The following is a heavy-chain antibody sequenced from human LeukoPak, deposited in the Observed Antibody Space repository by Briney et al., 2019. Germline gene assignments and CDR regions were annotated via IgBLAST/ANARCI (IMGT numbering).Heavy chain of an antibody. J-gene: IGHJ4*02. CDR1: GGSFSGYY. D-gene: IGHD1-26*01. CDR2: INHSGST. CDR3: ARGNLWELLLEVPAYYFDY. Sequence: SETLSLTYAVYGGSFSGYYWSWIRQPPGKGLEWIGEINHSGSTNYNPSLKSRVTISVDTSKNQFSLKLSSVTAADTAVYYCARGNLWELLLEVPAYYFDYWGQGTLVTVSS. V-gene: IGHV4-34*01.